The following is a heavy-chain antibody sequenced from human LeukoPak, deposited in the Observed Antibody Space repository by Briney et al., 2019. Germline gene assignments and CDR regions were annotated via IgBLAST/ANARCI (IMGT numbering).Heavy chain of an antibody. V-gene: IGHV3-7*01. Sequence: PGGSLTLSCAASGFTFSNYWMNWFRQARGEGLEWVANIDHHGTEENYVDSVKGRFTISRDNADNSLYLHMNSLRAEDTAVYYCATERDTRWQSRFDSWGQGTLVTVSS. J-gene: IGHJ4*02. CDR1: GFTFSNYW. D-gene: IGHD2-15*01. CDR3: ATERDTRWQSRFDS. CDR2: IDHHGTEE.